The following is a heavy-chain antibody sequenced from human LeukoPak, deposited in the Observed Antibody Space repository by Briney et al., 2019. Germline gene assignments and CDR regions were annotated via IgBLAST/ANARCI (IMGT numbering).Heavy chain of an antibody. D-gene: IGHD5-18*01. CDR1: GFTFSSYA. J-gene: IGHJ4*02. Sequence: GGSLRLSCAASGFTFSSYAMHWVRQAPGNGLEWVAVISYDGSNKYYADSVKGRFTISRNNSKNTLYLQMNSLRAEDTAVYYCARDSYGLDYWGQGTLVTVSS. CDR3: ARDSYGLDY. V-gene: IGHV3-30-3*01. CDR2: ISYDGSNK.